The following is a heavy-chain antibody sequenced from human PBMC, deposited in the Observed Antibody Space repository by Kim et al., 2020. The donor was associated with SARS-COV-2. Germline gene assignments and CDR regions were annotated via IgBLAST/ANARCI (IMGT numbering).Heavy chain of an antibody. V-gene: IGHV3-48*02. CDR3: ARDTDWNDGEAFDI. Sequence: DAVKGRFTISRENAKNSLYLQMNSLGDEDTAVYYCARDTDWNDGEAFDIWGQGTMVTVSS. D-gene: IGHD1-1*01. J-gene: IGHJ3*02.